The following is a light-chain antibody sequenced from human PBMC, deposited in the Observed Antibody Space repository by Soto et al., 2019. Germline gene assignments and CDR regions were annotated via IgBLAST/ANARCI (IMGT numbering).Light chain of an antibody. CDR2: AAS. J-gene: IGKJ4*01. CDR1: RSGSSY. V-gene: IGKV3-11*01. CDR3: QQRSKWLT. Sequence: EMGLTQSPSTLSLSPGERATVSFRYTRSGSSYLPSYQQTPGQAPSLLLYAASNIATRIPARFSGCWSGTDFNLTISRLEPEDLAVDYCQQRSKWLTFGGGTMVEIK.